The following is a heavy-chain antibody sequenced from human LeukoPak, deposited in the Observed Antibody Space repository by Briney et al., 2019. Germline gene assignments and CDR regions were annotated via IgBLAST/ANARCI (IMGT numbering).Heavy chain of an antibody. CDR2: IYYSGST. V-gene: IGHV4-59*12. J-gene: IGHJ4*02. Sequence: SETLSLTCTVSGGSISSYYWSWIRQPPGKGLEWIGYIYYSGSTNYNPSLKSRVTISVDTSKNQFSLKLSSVTAADTAVYYCARVLAGSYYDGSSYYLRPDYFDYWGQGTLVTVSS. CDR1: GGSISSYY. CDR3: ARVLAGSYYDGSSYYLRPDYFDY. D-gene: IGHD3-22*01.